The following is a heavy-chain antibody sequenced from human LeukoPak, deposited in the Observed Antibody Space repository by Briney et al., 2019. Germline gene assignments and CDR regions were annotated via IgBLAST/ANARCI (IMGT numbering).Heavy chain of an antibody. Sequence: GGSLRLSCAASGFTFSSYAMSWVRQAPGKGLEWVSAISGSGGSTYYADSVKGRFTFSRDNSKNTLYLQMNSLRAEDAAVYYCAKDPGPIAAAGTPTWGQGTMVTVSS. J-gene: IGHJ3*01. V-gene: IGHV3-23*01. CDR1: GFTFSSYA. CDR2: ISGSGGST. CDR3: AKDPGPIAAAGTPT. D-gene: IGHD6-13*01.